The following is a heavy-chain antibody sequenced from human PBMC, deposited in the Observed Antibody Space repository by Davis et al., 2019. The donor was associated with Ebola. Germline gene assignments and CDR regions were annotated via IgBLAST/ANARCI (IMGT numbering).Heavy chain of an antibody. CDR1: GGSISSRTYY. D-gene: IGHD3-22*01. J-gene: IGHJ5*02. V-gene: IGHV4-39*01. CDR3: ARLDYHDTSGYGVS. CDR2: FYHSGTT. Sequence: SETLSLTCTVSGGSISSRTYYWGWIRQPPGKGLEWIGSFYHSGTTYYNPSLKSRVTISVDTSKNQFSLRLTSVTAADTAVYFCARLDYHDTSGYGVSWGRGTLVTVSS.